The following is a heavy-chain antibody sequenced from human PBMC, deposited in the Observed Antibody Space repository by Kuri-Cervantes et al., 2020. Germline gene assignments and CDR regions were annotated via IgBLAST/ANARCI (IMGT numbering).Heavy chain of an antibody. J-gene: IGHJ4*02. CDR2: ISYDGSNK. CDR1: GFTFSNAW. CDR3: ARTGRVPFDY. V-gene: IGHV3-30-3*01. D-gene: IGHD1-14*01. Sequence: GESLKISCAASGFTFSNAWMSWVRQAPGKGLEWVAVISYDGSNKYYADSVKGRFTISRDNSKNTLYLQMNSLRAEDTAVYYCARTGRVPFDYWGQGTLVTVSS.